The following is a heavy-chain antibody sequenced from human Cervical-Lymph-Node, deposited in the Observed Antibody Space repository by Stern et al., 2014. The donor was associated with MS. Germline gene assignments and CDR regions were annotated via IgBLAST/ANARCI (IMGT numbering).Heavy chain of an antibody. J-gene: IGHJ3*02. CDR1: GGSISSSNW. CDR2: VLHIGTT. D-gene: IGHD2-15*01. Sequence: QVQLEESGPGLVKPSGTLSLTCAVSGGSISSSNWWSWVRQAPGKGLEWIGEVLHIGTTNYDPSLTSRVTISVDKSKKHFTLRLSSVTAADTAVYYCARDRLEYCRDGTCSIDAFDIWGQGTTVIVSS. V-gene: IGHV4-4*02. CDR3: ARDRLEYCRDGTCSIDAFDI.